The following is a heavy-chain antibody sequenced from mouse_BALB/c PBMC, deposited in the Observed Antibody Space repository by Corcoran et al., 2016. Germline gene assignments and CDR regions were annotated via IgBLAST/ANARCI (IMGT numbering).Heavy chain of an antibody. Sequence: EVQLQQSGPELVRPGASVKISCKASGYSFTGCYKHWVKQSQVKSLEWIGRISPYNGANSYNQNFKDKASLTVDKSSSTAYMELHSLTSEDSAVYYCATKLYDDLNWGYYDAMDYWGQGISVTVSS. CDR1: GYSFTGCY. V-gene: IGHV1-26*01. D-gene: IGHD2-3*01. J-gene: IGHJ4*01. CDR3: ATKLYDDLNWGYYDAMDY. CDR2: ISPYNGAN.